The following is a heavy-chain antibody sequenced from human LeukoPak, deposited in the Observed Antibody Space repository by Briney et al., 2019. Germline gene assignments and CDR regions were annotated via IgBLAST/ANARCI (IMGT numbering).Heavy chain of an antibody. J-gene: IGHJ5*02. D-gene: IGHD5-18*01. Sequence: GGSLRLSCVGSGFTYTDYWMHWFRQAPGKGPVWVSRINPDGTIIDYADSVKGRFRISRGNAKNLLYLQMNGLRADGTAVYYCAKDLSWNTADRWGQGILVTVSS. CDR1: GFTYTDYW. CDR3: AKDLSWNTADR. V-gene: IGHV3-74*01. CDR2: INPDGTII.